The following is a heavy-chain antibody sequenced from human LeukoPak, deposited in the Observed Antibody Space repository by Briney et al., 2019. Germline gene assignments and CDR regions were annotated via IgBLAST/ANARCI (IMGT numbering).Heavy chain of an antibody. Sequence: PGGSLRLSCAASGFTFSSYSMNWVRQAPGKGPEWVSSISSGGSYILYPDSVKGRFTISRDNAKKLLYLQMNSLRAEGTAVYYCARSVPAAIKNDAFDIWGQGTMVTVSS. J-gene: IGHJ3*02. D-gene: IGHD2-2*02. CDR1: GFTFSSYS. CDR3: ARSVPAAIKNDAFDI. CDR2: ISSGGSYI. V-gene: IGHV3-21*01.